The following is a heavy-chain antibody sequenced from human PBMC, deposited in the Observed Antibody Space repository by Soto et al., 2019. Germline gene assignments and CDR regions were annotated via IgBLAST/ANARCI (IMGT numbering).Heavy chain of an antibody. D-gene: IGHD3-22*01. V-gene: IGHV5-51*01. Sequence: PGESLKISCKASGYVFTKHWIAWVRQMPGKGLEWIGIIDPADSDDRYSPSFQGQVTISADKSISTAYLQWSSLKASDTAMYYCAREGPSSGYYYGYWGQGTLVTVSS. CDR2: IDPADSDD. CDR1: GYVFTKHW. CDR3: AREGPSSGYYYGY. J-gene: IGHJ4*02.